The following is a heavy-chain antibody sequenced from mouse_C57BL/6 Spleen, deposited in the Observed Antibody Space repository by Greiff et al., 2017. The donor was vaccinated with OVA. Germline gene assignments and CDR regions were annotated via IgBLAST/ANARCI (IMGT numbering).Heavy chain of an antibody. J-gene: IGHJ3*01. V-gene: IGHV2-2*01. D-gene: IGHD2-3*01. CDR1: GFSLTSYG. Sequence: VKLMESGPGLVQPSQSLSITCTVSGFSLTSYGVHWVRQSPGKGLEWLGVIWSGGSTDYNAAFISRLSISKDNSKSQVFFKMNSLQADDTAIYYCARTGVYDGYYVWFAYWGQGTLVTVSA. CDR3: ARTGVYDGYYVWFAY. CDR2: IWSGGST.